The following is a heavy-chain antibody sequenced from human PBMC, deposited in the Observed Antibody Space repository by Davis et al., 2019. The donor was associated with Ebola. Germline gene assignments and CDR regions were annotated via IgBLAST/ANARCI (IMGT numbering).Heavy chain of an antibody. CDR1: GFVFSSYV. J-gene: IGHJ4*02. D-gene: IGHD6-6*01. V-gene: IGHV3-23*01. CDR2: LGLSADT. CDR3: AKPKYSRSSYSFDY. Sequence: GGSLRLSCAASGFVFSSYVMSWVRRAPGKGLEWVSTLGLSADTYYADSVKGRFTISRDNSKKTLYLQMNSLRAEDTAVYYCAKPKYSRSSYSFDYWGQGTLVTVSS.